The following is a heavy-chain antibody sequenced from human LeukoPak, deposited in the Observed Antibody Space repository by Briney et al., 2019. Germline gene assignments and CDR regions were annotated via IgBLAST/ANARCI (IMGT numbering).Heavy chain of an antibody. J-gene: IGHJ4*02. CDR2: IIPIFGTA. V-gene: IGHV1-69*13. Sequence: SVKVSCKASGGTFSSYAISWVRQAPGQGLEWMGGIIPIFGTANYAQKFQGRVTIAADESTSTAYMELSSLRSEDTAVYYCASGRDLYYFDYWGQGTLVTVSS. D-gene: IGHD5-24*01. CDR3: ASGRDLYYFDY. CDR1: GGTFSSYA.